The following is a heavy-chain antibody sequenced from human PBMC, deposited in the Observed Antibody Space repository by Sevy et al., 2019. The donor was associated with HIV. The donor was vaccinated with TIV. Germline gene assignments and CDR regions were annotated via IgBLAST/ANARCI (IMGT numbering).Heavy chain of an antibody. Sequence: SETLSLTCTVSGGSISSYYWSWIRQPPGKGLEWIGYIYYSGSTNYNPSLKSRVTISVDTSKNQFSLKLRSVTAADTAVYYCAGSQFLEWFVTSYYYYYMDVWGKGTTVTVSS. CDR1: GGSISSYY. J-gene: IGHJ6*03. CDR2: IYYSGST. CDR3: AGSQFLEWFVTSYYYYYMDV. V-gene: IGHV4-59*01. D-gene: IGHD3-3*01.